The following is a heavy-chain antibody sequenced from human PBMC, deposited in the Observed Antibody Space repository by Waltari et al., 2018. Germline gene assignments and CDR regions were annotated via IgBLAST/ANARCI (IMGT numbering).Heavy chain of an antibody. CDR3: ASGGVTGRYFQH. J-gene: IGHJ1*01. Sequence: QLQLQESGPGLVKPSETLSLTCTVSGGSISDSPYYWGWIRQPPGKGLEWIGIVYYTGSSCYNPSLKSRVTTSVDTSKTQFSLKLSSVTAADTAVYYCASGGVTGRYFQHWGQGTLVTVSS. CDR2: VYYTGSS. V-gene: IGHV4-39*01. D-gene: IGHD3-16*01. CDR1: GGSISDSPYY.